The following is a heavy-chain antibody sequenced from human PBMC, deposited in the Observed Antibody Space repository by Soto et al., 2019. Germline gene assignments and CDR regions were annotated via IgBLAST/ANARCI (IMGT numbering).Heavy chain of an antibody. D-gene: IGHD3-22*01. V-gene: IGHV5-51*01. CDR2: IYPGDSDT. CDR3: ARRSDSSGYYHPYYFDY. Sequence: GESLKISCKGSGYSFTSYWIGWVRQMSGKGLEWMGIIYPGDSDTRYSPSFQGQVTISADKSISTAYLQWSSLKASDTAMYYCARRSDSSGYYHPYYFDYWGQGTLVTVSS. J-gene: IGHJ4*02. CDR1: GYSFTSYW.